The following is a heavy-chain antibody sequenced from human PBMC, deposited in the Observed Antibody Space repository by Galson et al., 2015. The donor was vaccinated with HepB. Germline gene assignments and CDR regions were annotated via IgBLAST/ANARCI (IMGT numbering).Heavy chain of an antibody. CDR3: AKNSSDYFAMDV. D-gene: IGHD3-22*01. V-gene: IGHV3-23*01. CDR2: ISSSGGVT. J-gene: IGHJ6*02. CDR1: GFSFSTYA. Sequence: SLRLSCAGAGFSFSTYAMSWVRQAPGKGLEWVSAISSSGGVTYYADSVKGRFTISRDNSKDTLYVEMNSLRGDDTAVYYCAKNSSDYFAMDVWGQGTTVTVSS.